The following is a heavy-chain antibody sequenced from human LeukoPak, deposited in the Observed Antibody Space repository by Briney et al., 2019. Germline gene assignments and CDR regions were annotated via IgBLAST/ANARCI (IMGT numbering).Heavy chain of an antibody. D-gene: IGHD5-24*01. Sequence: GASVKVSCKASGYTFTGYYMHWVRPAPGQGLEWMGWINPNSGGTNYAQKFQGRVTMTRDTSISTAYMELSRLRSDDTAVYYCARVSSAVDDAFDIWGQGTMVTVSS. CDR2: INPNSGGT. J-gene: IGHJ3*02. CDR1: GYTFTGYY. V-gene: IGHV1-2*02. CDR3: ARVSSAVDDAFDI.